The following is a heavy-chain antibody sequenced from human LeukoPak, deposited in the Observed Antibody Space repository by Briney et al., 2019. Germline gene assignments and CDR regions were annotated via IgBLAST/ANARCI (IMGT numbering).Heavy chain of an antibody. Sequence: AGGSLRLSCAASGFTFAKHAMDWVRQAPGKGLEWVAVISSDGRNTYYADSVRGRFTISRDNSRNIVFLQMNSLRIDDTALYYCARVEGAAAGSGLDFDLWGQGTLVTVSS. CDR2: ISSDGRNT. CDR1: GFTFAKHA. CDR3: ARVEGAAAGSGLDFDL. V-gene: IGHV3-30*04. D-gene: IGHD6-13*01. J-gene: IGHJ4*02.